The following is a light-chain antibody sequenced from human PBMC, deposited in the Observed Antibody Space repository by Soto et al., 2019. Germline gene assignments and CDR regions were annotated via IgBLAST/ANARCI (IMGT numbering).Light chain of an antibody. CDR1: HNIYNY. CDR2: DAS. J-gene: IGKJ4*01. CDR3: QHYDKLPLT. V-gene: IGKV1-33*01. Sequence: DIQMTQSPSSLSASVGDRVTIACQASHNIYNYLNWYHQKPGKAPKLLIFDASNLERGVPSRFRGSGSRTHFSLSINNLQPEDVGTYFGQHYDKLPLTFGGGTKVEI.